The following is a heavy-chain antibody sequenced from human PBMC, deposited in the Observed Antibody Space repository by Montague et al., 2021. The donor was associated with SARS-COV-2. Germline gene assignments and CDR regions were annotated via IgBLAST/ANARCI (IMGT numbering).Heavy chain of an antibody. Sequence: SETLSLTCSFSGGSISTGSYCWGWIRQPPRKGLEWIGSIYYSGDTYYNPPLKSRVTISVDTSKNQFSLRLSSVTAADTAVYYCVRGGDYTDYGRVDYWGQGTLVIVSS. CDR3: VRGGDYTDYGRVDY. D-gene: IGHD4-11*01. V-gene: IGHV4-39*01. J-gene: IGHJ4*02. CDR2: IYYSGDT. CDR1: GGSISTGSYC.